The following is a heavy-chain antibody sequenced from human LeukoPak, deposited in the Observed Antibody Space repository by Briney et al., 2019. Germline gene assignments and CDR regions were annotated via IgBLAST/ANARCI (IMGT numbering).Heavy chain of an antibody. CDR3: ARDKVTY. V-gene: IGHV3-7*01. CDR2: INKDGSEK. CDR1: GFTFSNYW. J-gene: IGHJ4*02. Sequence: GGSLRLSCAASGFTFSNYWMSWVRQAPGKGLEWVANINKDGSEKYYVDSVKGRSTISRDNAKNSLYLQMNSLRVEDTAVYYCARDKVTYWGQGTLVTVSS.